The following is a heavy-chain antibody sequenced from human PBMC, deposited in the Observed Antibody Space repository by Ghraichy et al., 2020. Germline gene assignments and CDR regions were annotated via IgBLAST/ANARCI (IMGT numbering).Heavy chain of an antibody. D-gene: IGHD1/OR15-1a*01. CDR1: GFTFNHYW. V-gene: IGHV3-7*01. CDR2: LGQDGSEK. J-gene: IGHJ5*02. Sequence: GESLNISCAASGFTFNHYWMSWVRQAPGKGLEWVANLGQDGSEKYYVDSVRGRFTISRDNARNSLYLQTNSLTAEDTAVYYCARELFWFDHWGQGTLVTVSS. CDR3: ARELFWFDH.